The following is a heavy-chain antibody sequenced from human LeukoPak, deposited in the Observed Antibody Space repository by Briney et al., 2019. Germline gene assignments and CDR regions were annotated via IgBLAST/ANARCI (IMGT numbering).Heavy chain of an antibody. CDR3: ATDSSSWYFDY. D-gene: IGHD2-2*01. CDR1: GFTFSNYA. CDR2: ITGSGGST. Sequence: GGSLRLSCAASGFTFSNYAMSWVRQAPGKGLEWVSGITGSGGSTNYADSVKGRFTISRDNSKSTLYLQMNSLRADDTAIYYCATDSSSWYFDYWGLGTLVTVSS. J-gene: IGHJ4*02. V-gene: IGHV3-23*01.